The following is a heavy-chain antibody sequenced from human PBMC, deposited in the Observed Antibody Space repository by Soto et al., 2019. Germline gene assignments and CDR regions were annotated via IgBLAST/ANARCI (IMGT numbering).Heavy chain of an antibody. Sequence: PSETLSLTCTVSGGSISSGGYYWSWIRQHPGKGLEWIGYIYYSGSTYYNPSLKSRVTISVDTSKNQFSLKLSSVTAANTAVYYCARWAVKGNPSKYFDYWGQGTLVTVSS. CDR1: GGSISSGGYY. CDR3: ARWAVKGNPSKYFDY. D-gene: IGHD3-22*01. V-gene: IGHV4-31*03. CDR2: IYYSGST. J-gene: IGHJ4*02.